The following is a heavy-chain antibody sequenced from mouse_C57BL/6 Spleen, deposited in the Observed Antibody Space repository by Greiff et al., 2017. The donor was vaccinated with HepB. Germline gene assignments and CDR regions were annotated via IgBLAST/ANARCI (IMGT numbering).Heavy chain of an antibody. J-gene: IGHJ4*01. CDR3: ATTVVAPYAMDY. CDR1: GFSLTSYG. D-gene: IGHD1-1*01. V-gene: IGHV2-2*01. Sequence: VQLQQSGPGLVQPSQSLSITCTVSGFSLTSYGVHWVRQSPGKGLESLGVIWSGGSTDYNAAFISRLSISKDNSKSQVFFKMNSLQADDTAIYYCATTVVAPYAMDYWGQGTSVTVSS. CDR2: IWSGGST.